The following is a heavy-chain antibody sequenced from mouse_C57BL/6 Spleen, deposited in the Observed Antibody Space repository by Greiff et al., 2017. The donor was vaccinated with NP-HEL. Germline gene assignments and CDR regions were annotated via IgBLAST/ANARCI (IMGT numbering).Heavy chain of an antibody. CDR3: ARGTYYGSSSVY. D-gene: IGHD1-1*01. Sequence: QVQLQQSGPELVKPGASVKISCKASGYAFSSSWMNWVKQRPGKGLEWIGRIYPGDGDTNYNGKFKGKATLTADKSSSTAYMQLSSLTSEDSAVYFCARGTYYGSSSVYWGQGTTLTVSS. CDR2: IYPGDGDT. V-gene: IGHV1-82*01. CDR1: GYAFSSSW. J-gene: IGHJ2*01.